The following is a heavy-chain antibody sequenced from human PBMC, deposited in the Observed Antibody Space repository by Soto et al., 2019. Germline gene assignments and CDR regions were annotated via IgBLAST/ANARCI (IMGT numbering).Heavy chain of an antibody. D-gene: IGHD2-15*01. V-gene: IGHV1-69*01. Sequence: QVQLVQSGAEVKKPGSSVKVSCKSSGGTFSSYALAWVRQALGQGLEWMGAIIPIFATANYAQKFQGRVTITADESTSTAYMELSSLRFEDTAVYYCARDSLVVVAATPRWFDPWGQGTLVTVSS. CDR2: IIPIFATA. CDR1: GGTFSSYA. J-gene: IGHJ5*02. CDR3: ARDSLVVVAATPRWFDP.